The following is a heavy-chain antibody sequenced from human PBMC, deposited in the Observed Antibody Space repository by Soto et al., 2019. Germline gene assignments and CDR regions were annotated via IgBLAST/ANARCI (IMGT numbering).Heavy chain of an antibody. D-gene: IGHD6-13*01. V-gene: IGHV1-3*01. CDR3: ASPSTVSNPGIAAAGTRYYYGMDV. CDR1: GYSFTNYA. CDR2: INAGNGNT. Sequence: ASVKVSCKASGYSFTNYAMHWVLQDPGQRLEWMGWINAGNGNTKYSQKFQGRVTITRDTSASTAYMELSSLRSEDTAVYYCASPSTVSNPGIAAAGTRYYYGMDVWGQGTTVTVSS. J-gene: IGHJ6*02.